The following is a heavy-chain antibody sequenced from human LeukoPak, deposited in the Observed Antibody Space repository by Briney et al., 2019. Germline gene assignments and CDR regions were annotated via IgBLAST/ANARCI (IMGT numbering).Heavy chain of an antibody. Sequence: PSQTLSLTCTVSGGSISSGDYYWSWIRQPPGTGLEWIGYIYYSGSTYYNPSLKSRVTISVDTPKNQFSLKLNSVTAADTAVYYCAREVPWVWNFDLWGRGTLVTVSS. D-gene: IGHD1-26*01. CDR2: IYYSGST. J-gene: IGHJ2*01. CDR3: AREVPWVWNFDL. CDR1: GGSISSGDYY. V-gene: IGHV4-30-4*01.